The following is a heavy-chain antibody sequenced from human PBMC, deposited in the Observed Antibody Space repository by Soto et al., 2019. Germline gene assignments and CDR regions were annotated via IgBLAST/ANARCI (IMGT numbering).Heavy chain of an antibody. V-gene: IGHV4-59*01. CDR2: IYYIGST. Sequence: SETLSLTCTVSGAPINSDHWSWIRQPPGKGLEWIGYIYYIGSTNYNPSLKSRVTISVDTSKNQFSLKLSSVTAADTAVYYCATAGIVVTSQPQLGYWGHGILVTVSS. D-gene: IGHD3-22*01. CDR1: GAPINSDH. CDR3: ATAGIVVTSQPQLGY. J-gene: IGHJ4*01.